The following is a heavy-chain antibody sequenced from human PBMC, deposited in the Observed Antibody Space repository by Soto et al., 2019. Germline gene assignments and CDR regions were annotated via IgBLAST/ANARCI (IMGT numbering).Heavy chain of an antibody. J-gene: IGHJ4*02. CDR3: ARGRVDGGELDL. D-gene: IGHD1-26*01. CDR2: IWYDASNK. CDR1: GFTFRTYG. Sequence: VQLVESGGGVVQPGRSLRLSCAASGFTFRTYGMYWVRQAPGKGLEWVAVIWYDASNKYYADSVKGRFTISRDNSENTLYLQMNCLRAEDTAVYFCARGRVDGGELDLWGQGTQVTVSS. V-gene: IGHV3-33*01.